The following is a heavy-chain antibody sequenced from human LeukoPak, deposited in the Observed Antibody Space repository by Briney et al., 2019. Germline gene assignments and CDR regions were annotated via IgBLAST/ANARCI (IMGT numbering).Heavy chain of an antibody. Sequence: GGSLRLSCAASGITVSRNYMSWVRQAPGKGLEWVSVIYSGGTTYYADSVKGRFTISRDNSKNTLYLQMNSLRAEDTAVYYCAKDGFPKQQRSSFDYWGQGTLVTVSS. CDR2: IYSGGTT. J-gene: IGHJ4*02. V-gene: IGHV3-66*01. CDR3: AKDGFPKQQRSSFDY. CDR1: GITVSRNY. D-gene: IGHD6-13*01.